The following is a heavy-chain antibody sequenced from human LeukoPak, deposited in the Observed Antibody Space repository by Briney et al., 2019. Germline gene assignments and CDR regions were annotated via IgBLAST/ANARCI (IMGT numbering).Heavy chain of an antibody. CDR3: ARVAHRVLITSSTIDY. Sequence: ASVKVSCKASSHTFTRYGISWVRQAPGQGLEWMGWMNPNSGNTGYAQKFQGRVTMTRNTSISTAYMELSSLRSEDTAVYYCARVAHRVLITSSTIDYWGQGTLVTVSS. CDR2: MNPNSGNT. V-gene: IGHV1-8*01. CDR1: SHTFTRYG. D-gene: IGHD3-22*01. J-gene: IGHJ4*02.